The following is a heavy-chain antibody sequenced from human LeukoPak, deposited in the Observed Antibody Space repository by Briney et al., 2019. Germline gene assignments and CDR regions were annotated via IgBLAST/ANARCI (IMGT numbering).Heavy chain of an antibody. D-gene: IGHD2/OR15-2a*01. CDR3: ARDLSPSGAFDI. J-gene: IGHJ3*02. CDR2: IIPIFGTA. Sequence: SVKVSSKASGGTFSSYAISWVRQAPGQGLEWMGGIIPIFGTANYAQKFQGRVTITADESTSTAYMELSSLRSEDTAVYYCARDLSPSGAFDIWGQGTMVTVSS. V-gene: IGHV1-69*13. CDR1: GGTFSSYA.